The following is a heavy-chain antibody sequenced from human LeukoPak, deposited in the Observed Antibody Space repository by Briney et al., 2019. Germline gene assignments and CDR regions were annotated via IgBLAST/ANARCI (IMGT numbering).Heavy chain of an antibody. CDR3: ARDPPRSIPILRDFWKVMHYYYGMDV. Sequence: PGGSLRLSCVESGFTFRSPWMAWLRQAPEKGLEWVANINEDGSQKYYLGSVTGRFTISRDNSKNTLYLQMNSLRAEDTAVYYCARDPPRSIPILRDFWKVMHYYYGMDVWGQGTTVTVSS. CDR2: INEDGSQK. CDR1: GFTFRSPW. J-gene: IGHJ6*02. D-gene: IGHD3-3*01. V-gene: IGHV3-7*01.